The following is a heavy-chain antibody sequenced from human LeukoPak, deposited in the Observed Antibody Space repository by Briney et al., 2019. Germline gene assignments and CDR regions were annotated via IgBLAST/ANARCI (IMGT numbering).Heavy chain of an antibody. Sequence: AAVKVSCKVSGYTLTELSMHWVREAPGKGLEWMGGFDPEDGETIYAQKFQGRVTMTEDTSKDPAYMELSRLRSEDTAVYYCANAGYYDSSGYNKIDYWGQGTLVTVSS. CDR3: ANAGYYDSSGYNKIDY. V-gene: IGHV1-24*01. CDR2: FDPEDGET. CDR1: GYTLTELS. J-gene: IGHJ4*02. D-gene: IGHD3-22*01.